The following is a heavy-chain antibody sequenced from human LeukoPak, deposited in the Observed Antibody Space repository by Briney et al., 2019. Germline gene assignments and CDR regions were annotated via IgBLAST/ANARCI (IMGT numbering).Heavy chain of an antibody. V-gene: IGHV1-2*02. D-gene: IGHD2-2*01. CDR1: GYTFSNYY. J-gene: IGHJ4*02. CDR3: ARRDNDCSSPSCLGF. CDR2: INPNSGDT. Sequence: ASVKVSCKASGYTFSNYYMYWVRQSPGQGLDWMGWINPNSGDTNYAQKFQGRVTMTRDTSISTAYMELSRLRSDDTAVYYCARRDNDCSSPSCLGFWGQGTLVTVSS.